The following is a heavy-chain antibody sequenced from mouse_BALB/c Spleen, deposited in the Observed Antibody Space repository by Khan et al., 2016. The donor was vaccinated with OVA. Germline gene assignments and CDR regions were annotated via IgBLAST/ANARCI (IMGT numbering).Heavy chain of an antibody. CDR1: GYTFTSYW. CDR3: ARGGDGTSFAF. V-gene: IGHV1-61*01. CDR2: IDPSDSKT. J-gene: IGHJ3*01. Sequence: QVQLQQSGAELVRPAASVKLSCKASGYTFTSYWMNWVKQRPGQGLEWIGMIDPSDSKTHYNQMFKDKATLTVDKSSNTAYMHLSSLTSEDSAVYCCARGGDGTSFAFWGQGTLVTVSA. D-gene: IGHD1-3*01.